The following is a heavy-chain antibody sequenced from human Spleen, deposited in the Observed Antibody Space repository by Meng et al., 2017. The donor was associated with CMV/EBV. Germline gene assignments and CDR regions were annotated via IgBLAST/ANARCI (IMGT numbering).Heavy chain of an antibody. D-gene: IGHD2-2*01. CDR3: ARRSLGYCSSTSCYFAWFDP. V-gene: IGHV3-21*01. CDR2: ISSSSDSK. Sequence: GESLKISCAASGFTFSTFTMNWVRQAPGRGLEWVSSISSSSDSKYYRDSLKGRFTISRDNAKNSLYLQMNSLRAEDTAVYYCARRSLGYCSSTSCYFAWFDPWGQGTLVTVSS. CDR1: GFTFSTFT. J-gene: IGHJ5*02.